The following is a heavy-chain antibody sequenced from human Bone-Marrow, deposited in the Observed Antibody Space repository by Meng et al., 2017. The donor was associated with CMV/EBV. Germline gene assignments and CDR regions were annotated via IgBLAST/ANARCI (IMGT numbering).Heavy chain of an antibody. D-gene: IGHD1-1*01. V-gene: IGHV1-2*02. Sequence: ASVKVSCKASGYTFTGYYTHWVRQAPGQGLEWMGWINPNSGGTNYAQKFQGRVTMTRDTSISTAYMELSRLRSDDTAVYYCARDQVAAQLELAYYGMDVWGQGTTVTVSS. CDR1: GYTFTGYY. CDR2: INPNSGGT. J-gene: IGHJ6*02. CDR3: ARDQVAAQLELAYYGMDV.